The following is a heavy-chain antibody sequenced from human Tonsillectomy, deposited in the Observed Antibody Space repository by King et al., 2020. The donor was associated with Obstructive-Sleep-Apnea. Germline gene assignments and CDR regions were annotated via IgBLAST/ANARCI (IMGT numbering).Heavy chain of an antibody. Sequence: VQLVESGGGLVKPGGSLRLSCEVSGFTFSDAWMSWVRQAPGKGLEWVGRIKSKIGGGTTDYAAPAKGRFTISRDDSQNTVYLQMNSLKTEDTAVYFCAHIIVVPAALHHWGQGTLVTVSS. D-gene: IGHD2-2*02. CDR3: AHIIVVPAALHH. CDR2: IKSKIGGGTT. V-gene: IGHV3-15*01. CDR1: GFTFSDAW. J-gene: IGHJ5*02.